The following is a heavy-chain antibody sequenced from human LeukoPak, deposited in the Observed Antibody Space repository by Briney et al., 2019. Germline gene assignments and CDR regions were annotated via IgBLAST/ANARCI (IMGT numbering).Heavy chain of an antibody. J-gene: IGHJ3*02. Sequence: GGSLRLSCAASGFTFSSYAMSWVRQAPGKGLEWVSGISDSGGSTYNADSVKGRFTISGDNSKNTLYLQMNSLRAEDTALYYCAKDPRRVIAAFDIWGQGTMVTVS. CDR1: GFTFSSYA. V-gene: IGHV3-23*01. CDR2: ISDSGGST. D-gene: IGHD2-21*01. CDR3: AKDPRRVIAAFDI.